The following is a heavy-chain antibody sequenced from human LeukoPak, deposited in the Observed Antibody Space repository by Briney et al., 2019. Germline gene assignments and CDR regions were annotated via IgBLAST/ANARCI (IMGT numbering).Heavy chain of an antibody. V-gene: IGHV4-34*01. CDR1: GGSFSGYY. CDR2: INHSGST. D-gene: IGHD3-10*01. Sequence: SETLSLTCAVYGGSFSGYYWSWIRQPPGKGLEWIGEINHSGSTNYNPSLKSRVTISVDTSKNQFSLKLSSVTAADTAVYYCARGPDSGSYFAWFDPWGQGTLVTVSS. CDR3: ARGPDSGSYFAWFDP. J-gene: IGHJ5*02.